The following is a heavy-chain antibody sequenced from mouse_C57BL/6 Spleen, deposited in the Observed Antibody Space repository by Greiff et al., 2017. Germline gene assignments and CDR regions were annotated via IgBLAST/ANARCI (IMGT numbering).Heavy chain of an antibody. J-gene: IGHJ2*01. D-gene: IGHD2-1*01. Sequence: VQLQQPGAELVKPGASVKLSCKASGYTFTSYWMHWVKQRPGQGLEWIGMIHPNSGSTNYNEKFKSKATLTVDKSSSTAYMQLSSLTSEDSAVYYCARSKVYGTNYFDYWGQGTTLTVSS. CDR1: GYTFTSYW. CDR3: ARSKVYGTNYFDY. CDR2: IHPNSGST. V-gene: IGHV1-64*01.